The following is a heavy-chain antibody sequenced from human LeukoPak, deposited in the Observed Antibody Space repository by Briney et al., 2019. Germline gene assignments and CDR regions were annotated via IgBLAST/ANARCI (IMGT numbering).Heavy chain of an antibody. CDR2: IRNKGNSYAT. J-gene: IGHJ4*02. V-gene: IGHV3-73*01. Sequence: GGSLRLSCAASGFTFSGSTIHWVRQTSGKGLEWVGRIRNKGNSYATAYAASVKGRFTIARDDSKNTAYLQMNSLKTEDTAVYYCTSRSSTFGGVIDLDYWGQGTLVTVSS. CDR3: TSRSSTFGGVIDLDY. CDR1: GFTFSGST. D-gene: IGHD3-16*02.